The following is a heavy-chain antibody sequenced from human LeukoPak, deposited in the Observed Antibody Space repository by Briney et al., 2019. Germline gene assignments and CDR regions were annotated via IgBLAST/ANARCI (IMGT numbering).Heavy chain of an antibody. V-gene: IGHV3-53*01. D-gene: IGHD6-13*01. CDR1: GFTVSSNY. Sequence: GGSLRLSSAASGFTVSSNYMSWVRQAPGKGLEWVSVIYSGGSTYYADSVKGRFTISRDNSKNTLYLQMNSLRAEDTAVYYCASIIAAAGPPRYWGQGTLVTVSS. CDR2: IYSGGST. J-gene: IGHJ4*02. CDR3: ASIIAAAGPPRY.